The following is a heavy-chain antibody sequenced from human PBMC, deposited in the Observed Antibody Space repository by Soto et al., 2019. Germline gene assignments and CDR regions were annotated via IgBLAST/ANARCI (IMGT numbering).Heavy chain of an antibody. Sequence: SSETLSLTCTVSGGSVSNSYWGWIRQPPGKGLEWVAYVYYSGSTNYNPSLGSRVTISVDKSKNQFSLKMTSVTGADTAVYYCARGRSHEWELLVQYFDYWGQGTLVTVSS. D-gene: IGHD1-26*01. CDR1: GGSVSNSY. V-gene: IGHV4-59*02. CDR3: ARGRSHEWELLVQYFDY. J-gene: IGHJ4*02. CDR2: VYYSGST.